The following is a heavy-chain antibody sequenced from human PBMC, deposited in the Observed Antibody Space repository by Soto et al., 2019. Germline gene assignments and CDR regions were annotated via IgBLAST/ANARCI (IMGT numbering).Heavy chain of an antibody. CDR2: IWYDGSNK. CDR3: ARDWRSSSPSAFDC. CDR1: GFTFSSYG. D-gene: IGHD6-6*01. V-gene: IGHV3-33*01. J-gene: IGHJ4*02. Sequence: QVQLVESGGGVVQPGRSLRLSCAASGFTFSSYGMHWVRQAPGKGLEWVALIWYDGSNKYYADSVKGRFTISRDNSKNTLYLQMNSLRAEDTAVCYCARDWRSSSPSAFDCWGQGTLVTVSS.